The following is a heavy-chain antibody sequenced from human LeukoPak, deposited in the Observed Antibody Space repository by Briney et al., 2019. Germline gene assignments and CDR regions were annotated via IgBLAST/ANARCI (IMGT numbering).Heavy chain of an antibody. CDR1: GGSISSYY. Sequence: PSETLSLTCTVSGGSISSYYWSWIRQPPGKGLEWIGYIYYSGSTNYNPSLKSRVTISVDTSKNQFSLKLSSLTAADTAVYYCASQYYDFWSGSPFYYMDVWGKGTTVTVSS. CDR3: ASQYYDFWSGSPFYYMDV. CDR2: IYYSGST. V-gene: IGHV4-59*01. J-gene: IGHJ6*03. D-gene: IGHD3-3*01.